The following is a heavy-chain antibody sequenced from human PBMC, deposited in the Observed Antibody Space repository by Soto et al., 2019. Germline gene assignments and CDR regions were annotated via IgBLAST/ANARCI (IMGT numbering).Heavy chain of an antibody. D-gene: IGHD3-22*01. CDR2: LIPIFGTA. Sequence: QVQLVQSVAEVKNPGSAVKVSCKASGCTFSSYAISWVRQAPGQGLEWMGGLIPIFGTANYAHKFQDRVTITADEPTRTAYMELSSLRSEATAVYYCARVSYYDSSEYPTRGFDYWGQGTLVTVSS. V-gene: IGHV1-69*01. J-gene: IGHJ4*02. CDR3: ARVSYYDSSEYPTRGFDY. CDR1: GCTFSSYA.